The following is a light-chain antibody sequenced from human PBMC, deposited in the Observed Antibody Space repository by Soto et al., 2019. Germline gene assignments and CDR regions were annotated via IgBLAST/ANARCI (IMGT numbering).Light chain of an antibody. CDR1: SSDVGRYDY. CDR2: DVT. CDR3: CSFAGSYSYV. Sequence: QSARTQPRSVSGSPGQSVTISCTGTSSDVGRYDYVSWYQQYPGEAPKLIIYDVTERPSGVPDRFSGSKSGNTASLTISGLRAEDEAAYSCCSFAGSYSYVFGSGTK. J-gene: IGLJ1*01. V-gene: IGLV2-11*01.